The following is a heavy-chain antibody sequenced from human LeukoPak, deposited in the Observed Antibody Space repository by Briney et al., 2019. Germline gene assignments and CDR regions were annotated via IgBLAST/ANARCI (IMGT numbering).Heavy chain of an antibody. CDR1: GGSISSYY. Sequence: PSETLSLTCTVSGGSISSYYWSWIRQPPGKGLEWIGYIYYSGSTNYNPSLKSRVTISVDTSKNQFSLKLSSVTAADTAVYYCARGGTYYYGSGSGYYFDYWGQGTLVTVSS. CDR3: ARGGTYYYGSGSGYYFDY. CDR2: IYYSGST. D-gene: IGHD3-10*01. J-gene: IGHJ4*02. V-gene: IGHV4-59*08.